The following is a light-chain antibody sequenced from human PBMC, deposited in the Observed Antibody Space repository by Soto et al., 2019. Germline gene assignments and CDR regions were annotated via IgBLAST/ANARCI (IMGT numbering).Light chain of an antibody. Sequence: EIVLTQSPGTLSLSPGERATLSCRASQSVSSSYLAWYQQKPGQAPRLLIYGASSRATGIPDRFSGGDSGTDFTLTISRLVPEDFAVYYCQQYGSSPYTFGQGTKLEIK. CDR3: QQYGSSPYT. V-gene: IGKV3-20*01. CDR2: GAS. J-gene: IGKJ2*01. CDR1: QSVSSSY.